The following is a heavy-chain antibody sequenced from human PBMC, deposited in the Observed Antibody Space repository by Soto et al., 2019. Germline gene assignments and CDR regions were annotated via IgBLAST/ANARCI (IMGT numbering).Heavy chain of an antibody. D-gene: IGHD3-22*01. J-gene: IGHJ5*02. CDR2: IGTSSNTV. CDR3: AREGLTMILESIPGNGWFDP. V-gene: IGHV3-48*02. Sequence: EVQLVESGGGLVQPGGSLRLSCAASGFTFSIYSMNWVRQTPGKGLEWISYIGTSSNTVYYADSVKGRFTISRDNAKNSLYLQMNNLRDEDTAVYCCAREGLTMILESIPGNGWFDPWGQGTLVTVSS. CDR1: GFTFSIYS.